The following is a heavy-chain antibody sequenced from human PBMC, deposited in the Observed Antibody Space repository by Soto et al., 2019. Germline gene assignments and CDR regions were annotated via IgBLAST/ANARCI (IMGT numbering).Heavy chain of an antibody. V-gene: IGHV4-4*02. Sequence: SETLSLTCAVSSDFISTSTWWSWVRQPPGRGLEWIGEIYHSGSTNYNPSLKSRVTISVDKTKNQFSLNLSSVTAADTAVYYCASSPGSLAGDYWGQGTLVTVSS. CDR3: ASSPGSLAGDY. CDR1: SDFISTSTW. D-gene: IGHD2-15*01. CDR2: IYHSGST. J-gene: IGHJ4*02.